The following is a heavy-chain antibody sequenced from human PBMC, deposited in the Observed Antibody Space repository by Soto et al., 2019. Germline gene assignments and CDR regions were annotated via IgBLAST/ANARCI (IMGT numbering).Heavy chain of an antibody. Sequence: QVQLMQSGAEVKKTGASVKVSCKASGYPFTDYKMHWVRQAPGQGPEWMGRIYTGAGSTISAQKFQGRRTMTRDTSTSTVYMELSSLTSEDTAVYYCARTLINSGRDYWCQGTLVTVS. CDR2: IYTGAGST. CDR3: ARTLINSGRDY. V-gene: IGHV1-46*01. J-gene: IGHJ4*02. CDR1: GYPFTDYK. D-gene: IGHD1-26*01.